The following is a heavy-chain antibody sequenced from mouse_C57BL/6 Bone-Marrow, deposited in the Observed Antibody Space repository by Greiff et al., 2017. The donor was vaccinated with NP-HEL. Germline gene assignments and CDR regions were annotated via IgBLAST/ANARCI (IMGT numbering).Heavy chain of an antibody. CDR2: ISDGGSYT. CDR1: GFTFSSYA. V-gene: IGHV5-4*03. CDR3: ARCYYYGSFYYFDY. D-gene: IGHD1-1*01. J-gene: IGHJ2*01. Sequence: EVKLMESGGGLVKPGGSLKLSCAASGFTFSSYAMSWVRQTPEKRLEWVATISDGGSYTYYPDNVKGRFTISRDNAKNNLYLQMSHLKSEDTAMYYCARCYYYGSFYYFDYWGQGTTLTVSS.